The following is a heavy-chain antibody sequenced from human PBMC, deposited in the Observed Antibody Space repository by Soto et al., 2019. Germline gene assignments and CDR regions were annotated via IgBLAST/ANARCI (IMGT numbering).Heavy chain of an antibody. CDR2: IWYDGSNK. CDR3: ARDRIAAAGNYYYYYYMDV. J-gene: IGHJ6*03. CDR1: GFTFSSYG. V-gene: IGHV3-33*01. Sequence: PGGSLRLSCAASGFTFSSYGMHWVRQAPGKGLEWVAVIWYDGSNKYYADSVKGRFTISRDNSKNTLYLQMNSLRAEDTAVYYCARDRIAAAGNYYYYYYMDVWGKGTTVTVSS. D-gene: IGHD6-13*01.